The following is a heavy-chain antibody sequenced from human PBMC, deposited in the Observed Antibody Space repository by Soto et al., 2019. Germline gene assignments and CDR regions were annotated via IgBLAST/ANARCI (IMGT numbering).Heavy chain of an antibody. Sequence: GASVKVSCKASGFTFTSSATQWVRQARGQRLEWIGWIVVGSGNTNYAQKFQERVTITRDMSTSTAYMELSSLRSEDTAVYYCAAGYYDILTGYPDALDIWGQGTMVTVSS. J-gene: IGHJ3*02. CDR1: GFTFTSSA. CDR2: IVVGSGNT. CDR3: AAGYYDILTGYPDALDI. V-gene: IGHV1-58*02. D-gene: IGHD3-9*01.